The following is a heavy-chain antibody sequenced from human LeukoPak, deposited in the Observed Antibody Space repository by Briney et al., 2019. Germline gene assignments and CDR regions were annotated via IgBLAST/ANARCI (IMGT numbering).Heavy chain of an antibody. CDR3: AGGGDFWSGQGWFDP. Sequence: GGSLRLSCAASGFTFSSYSMNWVRQAPGKGLEWVSYISSSSTIYYADSVKGRFTISRDNAKNSLYLQMDSLRAEDTAVYYCAGGGDFWSGQGWFDPWGQGTLVTVSS. J-gene: IGHJ5*02. CDR2: ISSSSTI. CDR1: GFTFSSYS. D-gene: IGHD3-3*01. V-gene: IGHV3-48*04.